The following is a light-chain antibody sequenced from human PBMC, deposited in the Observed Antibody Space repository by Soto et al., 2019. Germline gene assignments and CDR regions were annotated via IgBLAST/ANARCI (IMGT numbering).Light chain of an antibody. CDR2: DAS. Sequence: DIQMTQSPSTLSTSVGDRVTITCRASQIISSWLAWYQQKPGKAPKLLIYDASSLESGVPSRFSGSGSGTEFTLTISSLQPDDFAIYYCQKRGNWPQFGQGTRLEIK. CDR3: QKRGNWPQ. V-gene: IGKV1-5*01. J-gene: IGKJ5*01. CDR1: QIISSW.